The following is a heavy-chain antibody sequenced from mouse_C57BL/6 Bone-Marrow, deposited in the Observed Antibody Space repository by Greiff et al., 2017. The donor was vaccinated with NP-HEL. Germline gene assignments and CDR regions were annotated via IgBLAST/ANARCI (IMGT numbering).Heavy chain of an antibody. CDR3: ARGNYSNHLDFDV. Sequence: QVQLQQPGAELVMPGASVKLSCKASGYTFTSYWMHWVKQRPGQGLEWIGEIDPSDSYTNYNQKFKGKSTLTVDKASSTAYLQLSSLTSEDSAVYDCARGNYSNHLDFDVWGTGTTVTVSS. D-gene: IGHD2-5*01. CDR1: GYTFTSYW. CDR2: IDPSDSYT. V-gene: IGHV1-69*01. J-gene: IGHJ1*03.